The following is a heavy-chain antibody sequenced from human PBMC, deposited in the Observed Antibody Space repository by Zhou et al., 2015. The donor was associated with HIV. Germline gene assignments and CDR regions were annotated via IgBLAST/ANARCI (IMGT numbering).Heavy chain of an antibody. Sequence: EVQLVESGGGLVQPGGSLRLSCAASGFTFSSYWMQWVRQAPGKGLVWVSRINSDGSSTSYADSVKGRFTISRDNSKNTLYLQMNSLRGEDTAVYYCARVLSYYYDSSGFDYWGQGTLVTVSS. CDR2: INSDGSST. CDR1: GFTFSSYW. J-gene: IGHJ4*02. CDR3: ARVLSYYYDSSGFDY. D-gene: IGHD3-22*01. V-gene: IGHV3-74*02.